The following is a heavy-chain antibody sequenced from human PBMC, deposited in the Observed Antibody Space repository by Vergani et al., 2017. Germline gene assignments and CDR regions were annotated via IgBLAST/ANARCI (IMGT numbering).Heavy chain of an antibody. CDR1: GGSISSGSYY. CDR2: IYTCGST. Sequence: QVQLQESGPGLVKPSQTLSLTCTVSGGSISSGSYYGSWIRQPAGKGLEWLGRIYTCGSTHYNPSLNSRVTMSVDTSKSQFSLKLSSEPAADTAVYFCARMTTLTNYLDYWGQGTLVTVSS. CDR3: ARMTTLTNYLDY. J-gene: IGHJ4*02. V-gene: IGHV4-61*02. D-gene: IGHD4-17*01.